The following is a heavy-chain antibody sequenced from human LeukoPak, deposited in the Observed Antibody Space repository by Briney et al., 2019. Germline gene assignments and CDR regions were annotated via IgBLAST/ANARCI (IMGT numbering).Heavy chain of an antibody. D-gene: IGHD6-6*01. CDR3: AKGGWEESSSSWRFFDY. V-gene: IGHV3-30*18. CDR2: ISHDGTNI. J-gene: IGHJ4*02. CDR1: GFIFSAYG. Sequence: PGGSLRLSCTASGFIFSAYGMHWVRQAPGKGLEWVTAISHDGTNIYYADIVKGRFTISRDNSKNTLYLQMNSLRAEDTAVYYCAKGGWEESSSSWRFFDYWGQGTLVTVSS.